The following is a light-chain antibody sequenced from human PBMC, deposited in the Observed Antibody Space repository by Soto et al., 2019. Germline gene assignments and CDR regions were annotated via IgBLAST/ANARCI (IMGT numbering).Light chain of an antibody. CDR1: QSVYNN. CDR2: GAS. CDR3: QQHDSWPRT. V-gene: IGKV3-15*01. Sequence: IVLTQSPATLSVSPGERVTLSWRASQSVYNNLAWYKQRPGQAPRLLIHGASTRATGVPAKVSGSGSGTEFTLTISSLQSEDFEVYYCQQHDSWPRTFGQGTKVDIK. J-gene: IGKJ1*01.